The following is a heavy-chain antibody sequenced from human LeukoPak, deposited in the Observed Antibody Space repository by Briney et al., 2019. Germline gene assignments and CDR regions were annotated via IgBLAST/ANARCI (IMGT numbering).Heavy chain of an antibody. J-gene: IGHJ4*02. Sequence: SETLSLTCAVYGGSFSGYYWSWIRQPPGKGLEWIGEINHSGSTNYNPSLKSRVTISVDTSKNQFSLKLSSVTAADTAVYYCARGRGYSYGYWGQGTLVTVSS. V-gene: IGHV4-34*01. CDR2: INHSGST. CDR1: GGSFSGYY. D-gene: IGHD5-18*01. CDR3: ARGRGYSYGY.